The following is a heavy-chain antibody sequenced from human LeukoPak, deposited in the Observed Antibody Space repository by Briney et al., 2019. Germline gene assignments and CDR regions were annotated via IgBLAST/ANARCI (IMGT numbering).Heavy chain of an antibody. Sequence: GGSLRLSCAASGFTFSNYWMHWVRQAPGKGLVWVSRINSDGINTSYADSVKGRFTISRDNAKNTLNLQMNSLRAEDTAVYYCARDLGQYYDTSDNWFDPWGRGTLVTVSS. V-gene: IGHV3-74*01. CDR2: INSDGINT. J-gene: IGHJ5*02. CDR3: ARDLGQYYDTSDNWFDP. D-gene: IGHD3-22*01. CDR1: GFTFSNYW.